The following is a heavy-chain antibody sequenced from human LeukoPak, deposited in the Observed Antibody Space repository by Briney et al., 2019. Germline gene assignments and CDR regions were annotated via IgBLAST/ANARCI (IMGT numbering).Heavy chain of an antibody. D-gene: IGHD5-12*01. CDR3: AKDGYIVATIDPGRDGDAFDI. Sequence: GGSLGLSCAASGFTVSSNYMSWVRQAPGKGLEWVAVISYDGSNKYYADSVKGRFTISRDNSKNTLYLQMNSLRAEDTAVYYCAKDGYIVATIDPGRDGDAFDIWGQGTMVTVSS. V-gene: IGHV3-30*18. J-gene: IGHJ3*02. CDR2: ISYDGSNK. CDR1: GFTVSSNY.